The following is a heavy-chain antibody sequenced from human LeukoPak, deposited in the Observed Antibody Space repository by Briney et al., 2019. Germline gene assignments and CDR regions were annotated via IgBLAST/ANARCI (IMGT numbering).Heavy chain of an antibody. D-gene: IGHD4-17*01. J-gene: IGHJ4*02. CDR1: GGSISNTNW. V-gene: IGHV4-4*02. CDR3: ARMQRVTTVTTILYYFDC. CDR2: VNLQGST. Sequence: SETLSLTCGVSGGSISNTNWWTWVRQPPGKGLEWIGEVNLQGSTNYNPSLKSRVAISVDKSENHISLKLTSVTAADTAVYYCARMQRVTTVTTILYYFDCWGQGTLVTVSS.